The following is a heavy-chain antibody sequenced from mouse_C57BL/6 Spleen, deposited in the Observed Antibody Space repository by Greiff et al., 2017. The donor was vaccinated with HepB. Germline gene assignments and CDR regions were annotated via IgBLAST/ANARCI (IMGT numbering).Heavy chain of an antibody. CDR2: INPSTGGT. J-gene: IGHJ2*01. D-gene: IGHD3-2*02. Sequence: VQLKESGPELVKPGASVKISCKASGYSFTGYYMNWVKQSPEKSLEWIGEINPSTGGTTYNQKFKAKATLTVDKSSSTAYMQLKSLTSEDSAVYYCARKGTAQAIDYWGQGTTLTVSS. CDR3: ARKGTAQAIDY. CDR1: GYSFTGYY. V-gene: IGHV1-42*01.